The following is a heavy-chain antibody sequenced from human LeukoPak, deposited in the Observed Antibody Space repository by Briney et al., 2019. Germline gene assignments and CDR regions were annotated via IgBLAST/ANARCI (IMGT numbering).Heavy chain of an antibody. Sequence: GGPLSLPCAASGFTLSAYPMHGSPRAPAKGLEWVAVISYDGSNKYYADFVKGRFTISRDSSKNTLYLQVNSLRAEDTAVYYCAKEGLGSSWNPNYFDYWGQGTLVTVSS. V-gene: IGHV3-30*18. D-gene: IGHD6-13*01. CDR2: ISYDGSNK. CDR1: GFTLSAYP. J-gene: IGHJ4*02. CDR3: AKEGLGSSWNPNYFDY.